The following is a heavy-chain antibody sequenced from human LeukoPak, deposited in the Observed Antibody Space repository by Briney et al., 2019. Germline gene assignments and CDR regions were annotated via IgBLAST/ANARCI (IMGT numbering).Heavy chain of an antibody. CDR2: ISGSGGST. CDR3: AKVSLRVPAASIQRGYFDY. J-gene: IGHJ4*02. V-gene: IGHV3-23*01. Sequence: GGSLRLSCAASGFTFSTYGMSWVRQAPGKGLEWVSAISGSGGSTYYADSVKGRFTISRDNSKNTLYLQMNSLRAEDTAVYYCAKVSLRVPAASIQRGYFDYWGQGTLVTVSS. D-gene: IGHD2-2*01. CDR1: GFTFSTYG.